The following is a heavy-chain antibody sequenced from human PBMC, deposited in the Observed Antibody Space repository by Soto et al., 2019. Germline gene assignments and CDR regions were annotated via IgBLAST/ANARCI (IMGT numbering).Heavy chain of an antibody. CDR2: IYYSGST. CDR3: ARQVTTIFGVVIKVDYGMDV. D-gene: IGHD3-3*01. Sequence: LSLTCTVSGGSISSYYWRWIRQPPGKGMEWIGYIYYSGSTNYNPSLKSRVTISVDTSKNQFSLKLSSVTAADTAVYYCARQVTTIFGVVIKVDYGMDVWGQGTTVTVSS. J-gene: IGHJ6*02. CDR1: GGSISSYY. V-gene: IGHV4-59*08.